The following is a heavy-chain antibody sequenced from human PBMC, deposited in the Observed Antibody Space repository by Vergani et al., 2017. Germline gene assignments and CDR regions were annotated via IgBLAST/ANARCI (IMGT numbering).Heavy chain of an antibody. CDR1: GGTFSSYA. Sequence: QVQLVQSGAEVKKPGSSVKVSCKASGGTFSSYAISWVRQAPGQGLEWMGGIIPIFGTANYAQKFQGRVTLTADEATSTAYMELSSLRSEDTDVYYCARDPSTQPYYYYYMDVWGKGTTVTVSS. CDR2: IIPIFGTA. V-gene: IGHV1-69*01. J-gene: IGHJ6*03. CDR3: ARDPSTQPYYYYYMDV.